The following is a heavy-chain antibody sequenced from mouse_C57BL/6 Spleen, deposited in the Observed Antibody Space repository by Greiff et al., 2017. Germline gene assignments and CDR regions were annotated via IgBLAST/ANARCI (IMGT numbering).Heavy chain of an antibody. CDR2: ISYDGSN. CDR1: GYSITSGYY. V-gene: IGHV3-6*01. J-gene: IGHJ2*01. D-gene: IGHD1-1*01. Sequence: ESGPGLVKPSQSLSLTCSVTGYSITSGYYWNWIRQFPGNKLEWMGYISYDGSNNYNPSLKNRISITRDTSKNQFFLKLNSVTTEDTATYYCARDRYYGVDYWGQGTTRTVSS. CDR3: ARDRYYGVDY.